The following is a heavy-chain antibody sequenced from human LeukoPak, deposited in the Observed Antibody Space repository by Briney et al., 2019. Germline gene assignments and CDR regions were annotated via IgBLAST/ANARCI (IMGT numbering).Heavy chain of an antibody. CDR2: INPDSGGT. V-gene: IGHV1-2*02. Sequence: ASVKVSCKASGYTFTGYYMHWVRQAPGQGLEWMGWINPDSGGTNYAQKFQGRVTMTRDTSIRTAYMELSRLRSDDTAVYYCARVLFYSSGNKSNRVDYWGQGTLVTVSS. D-gene: IGHD6-19*01. CDR3: ARVLFYSSGNKSNRVDY. CDR1: GYTFTGYY. J-gene: IGHJ4*02.